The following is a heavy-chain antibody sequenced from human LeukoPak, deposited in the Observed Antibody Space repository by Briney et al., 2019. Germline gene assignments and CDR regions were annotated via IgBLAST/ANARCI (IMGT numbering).Heavy chain of an antibody. CDR1: GFTFSTYA. CDR2: ISYDGSHN. Sequence: PGGSLRLSCAASGFTFSTYAMNWVRQAPGKGLEWVAVISYDGSHNYYADSVKGRFTISRDNSKSTLYLQMNSLRADDSAAYFCARVYLERLTSGYFDHWGQGTQVTVSP. CDR3: ARVYLERLTSGYFDH. V-gene: IGHV3-30*04. D-gene: IGHD2-8*01. J-gene: IGHJ4*02.